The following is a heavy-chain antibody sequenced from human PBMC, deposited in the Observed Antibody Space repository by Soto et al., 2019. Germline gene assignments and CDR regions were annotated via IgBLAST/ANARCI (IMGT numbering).Heavy chain of an antibody. CDR2: ISYDGSNK. Sequence: GGSLRLSCAASGFTCSSHGMHWVRQAPGKGLEWVAVISYDGSNKYYADSVKGRFTISRDNSKNTLYLQMNSLRAEDTAVYYCAKGRVEMATIAGFDYWGQGTLVTVSS. J-gene: IGHJ4*02. CDR3: AKGRVEMATIAGFDY. D-gene: IGHD5-12*01. CDR1: GFTCSSHG. V-gene: IGHV3-30*18.